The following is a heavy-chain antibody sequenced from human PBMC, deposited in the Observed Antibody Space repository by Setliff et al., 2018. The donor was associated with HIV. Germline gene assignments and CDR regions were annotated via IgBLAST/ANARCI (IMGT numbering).Heavy chain of an antibody. J-gene: IGHJ5*02. CDR3: ARDRHYSGLGSYGP. D-gene: IGHD3-10*01. CDR1: GGSFNGYY. CDR2: IFYSGST. Sequence: SETLSLTCAVYGGSFNGYYWGWIRQPPGKGLEWIGSIFYSGSTDYNPPLKSRVTMSVDTSRNQFSLRLTSVTAEDTAVYYCARDRHYSGLGSYGPWGPGTLVTVSS. V-gene: IGHV4-34*10.